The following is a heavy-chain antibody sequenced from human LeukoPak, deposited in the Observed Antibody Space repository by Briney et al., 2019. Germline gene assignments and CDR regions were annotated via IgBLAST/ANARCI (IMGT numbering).Heavy chain of an antibody. Sequence: SETLSLTCTVSGGSISSYYWSWIRQPPGKGLEWIGYIYYSGTTNYNPSLKSRVTISVDTSKNQFSLKLSSVTAADTAVYYCARGGYKAPAKYGYWGQGTRVTVSS. J-gene: IGHJ4*02. D-gene: IGHD6-13*01. CDR2: IYYSGTT. CDR1: GGSISSYY. CDR3: ARGGYKAPAKYGY. V-gene: IGHV4-59*01.